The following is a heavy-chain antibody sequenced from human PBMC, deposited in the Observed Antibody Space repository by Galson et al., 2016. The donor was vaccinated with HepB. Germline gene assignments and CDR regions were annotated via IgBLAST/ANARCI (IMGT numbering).Heavy chain of an antibody. CDR3: AKVRQLAYSYGMDV. CDR2: IKSKTDGGTT. CDR1: GFTFSNAW. J-gene: IGHJ6*02. Sequence: SLRLSCAASGFTFSNAWMSWVRQAPGKGLEWVGRIKSKTDGGTTDYAAPVKGRFTISRDDSENTLYLQMNSLRAEDTAVYYCAKVRQLAYSYGMDVWGQGTTVTVSS. V-gene: IGHV3-15*01. D-gene: IGHD6-6*01.